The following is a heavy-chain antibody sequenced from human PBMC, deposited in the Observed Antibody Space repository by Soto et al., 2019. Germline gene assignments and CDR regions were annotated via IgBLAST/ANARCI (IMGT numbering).Heavy chain of an antibody. Sequence: PGESLKISCKGSGYSFTSYWIGWVRQMPGKGLEWMGIIYPGDSDTRYSPSFQGQVTISADKSISTAYLQWSSLKASDTAMYYCARNPYSSGSLGVAFDIWGQGTMVTV. CDR3: ARNPYSSGSLGVAFDI. CDR2: IYPGDSDT. D-gene: IGHD3-22*01. CDR1: GYSFTSYW. V-gene: IGHV5-51*01. J-gene: IGHJ3*02.